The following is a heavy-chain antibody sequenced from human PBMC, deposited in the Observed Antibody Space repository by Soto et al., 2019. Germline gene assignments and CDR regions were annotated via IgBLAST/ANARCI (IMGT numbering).Heavy chain of an antibody. D-gene: IGHD6-19*01. CDR1: GFPFSDLW. CDR3: TSLSVAVDYFAFDI. CDR2: ISHDGSST. Sequence: EVQLAESGGGLIQPGGSLRLSCTASGFPFSDLWMHWVRQAPGKGLEWVSRISHDGSSTSHADSVRGRFSISRDNAKNTVYLQMNSLRAEDTAVYYCTSLSVAVDYFAFDIWGQGTVVTVS. J-gene: IGHJ3*02. V-gene: IGHV3-74*01.